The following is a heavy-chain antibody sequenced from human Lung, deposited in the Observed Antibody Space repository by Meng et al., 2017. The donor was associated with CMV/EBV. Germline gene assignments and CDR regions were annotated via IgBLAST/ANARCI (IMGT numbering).Heavy chain of an antibody. CDR1: GESIINHNW. J-gene: IGHJ1*01. D-gene: IGHD6-25*01. V-gene: IGHV4-55*03. CDR2: NPNRGTS. CDR3: MSGSGCSL. Sequence: QVQLRQCGPALVKPSETLSLTCAVYGESIINHNWWACLHQPAKKRVGWIGKNPNRGTSSNPPPIKSRVSTSIAKSNHQSPLKLTFVTAATTVYYRCMSGSGCSLWGQGTLVTVSS.